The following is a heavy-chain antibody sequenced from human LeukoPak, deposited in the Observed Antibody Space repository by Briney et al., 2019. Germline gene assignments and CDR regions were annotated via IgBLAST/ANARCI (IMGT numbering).Heavy chain of an antibody. CDR1: GYTFTDYY. J-gene: IGHJ4*02. Sequence: ASVKVSCKASGYTFTDYYMHWVRQAPGQGPEWMGRINPNSGGTNYAQKFQGRVTMTRDTSISTAYMELSRLTSDDTAVYYCARDMRDEYFDYWGQGTLVTVSS. CDR2: INPNSGGT. V-gene: IGHV1-2*06. CDR3: ARDMRDEYFDY. D-gene: IGHD2-2*01.